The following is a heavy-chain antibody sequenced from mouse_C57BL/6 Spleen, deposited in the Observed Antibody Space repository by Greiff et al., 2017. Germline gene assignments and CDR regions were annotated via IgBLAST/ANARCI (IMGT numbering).Heavy chain of an antibody. D-gene: IGHD1-1*01. CDR2: IDPSDSET. CDR1: GYTFTSYW. V-gene: IGHV1-52*01. Sequence: QVQLQQPGAELVRPGSSVKLSCKASGYTFTSYWMHWVQQRPIQGFEWIGNIDPSDSETHYNQKFKDKATLTVAKSSRTAYMQLSRLTSEDSAVYCCARTNYYGSSGAMDYWGQGTSVTVSS. J-gene: IGHJ4*01. CDR3: ARTNYYGSSGAMDY.